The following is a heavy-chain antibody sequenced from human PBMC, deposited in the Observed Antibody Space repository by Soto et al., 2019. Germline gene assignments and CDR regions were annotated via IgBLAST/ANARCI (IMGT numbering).Heavy chain of an antibody. CDR3: ARGGEGRIVLMEIPFDY. V-gene: IGHV4-39*01. CDR2: IYYSGST. Sequence: SETLSLTCTVSGGSISTSSYYWGWIRQPPGKGLEWIGSIYYSGSTYYNPSLKSRVTISVDTSKNQFSLKLSSVTAADTAVYYCARGGEGRIVLMEIPFDYWGQGTLVTVSS. J-gene: IGHJ4*02. D-gene: IGHD2-8*01. CDR1: GGSISTSSYY.